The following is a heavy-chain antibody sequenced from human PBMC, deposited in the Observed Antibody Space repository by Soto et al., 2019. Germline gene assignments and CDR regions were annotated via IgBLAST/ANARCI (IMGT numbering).Heavy chain of an antibody. CDR1: GGSISSGGYY. J-gene: IGHJ4*02. CDR3: ARGEDYYDSSGYSYVDY. CDR2: IYYSGST. V-gene: IGHV4-31*03. Sequence: SETLSLTCTVSGGSISSGGYYWSWIRQHPGKGLEWIGYIYYSGSTYYNPSLRSRVTISVDTSKNQFSLKLSSVTAADTAVYYCARGEDYYDSSGYSYVDYWGQGTLVTVSS. D-gene: IGHD3-22*01.